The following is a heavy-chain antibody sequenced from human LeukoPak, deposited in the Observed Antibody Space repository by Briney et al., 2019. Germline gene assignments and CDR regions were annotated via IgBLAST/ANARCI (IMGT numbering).Heavy chain of an antibody. Sequence: SVKVSCKASGYTFTSYAISWVRQAPGQGLEWMGRIIPILGIANYAQKFQGRVTITADKSTSTAYMELSSLRSEDTAVYYCARDSEELRYYFDYWGQGTLVTVSS. D-gene: IGHD1-7*01. V-gene: IGHV1-69*04. CDR3: ARDSEELRYYFDY. CDR2: IIPILGIA. J-gene: IGHJ4*02. CDR1: GYTFTSYA.